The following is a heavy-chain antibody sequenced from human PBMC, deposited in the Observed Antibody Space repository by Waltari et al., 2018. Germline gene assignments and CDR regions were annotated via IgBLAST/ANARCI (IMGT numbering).Heavy chain of an antibody. CDR1: GGSIRRGGYY. CDR3: ARQIIAVAAIDY. V-gene: IGHV4-31*03. D-gene: IGHD6-19*01. J-gene: IGHJ4*02. CDR2: IYYSGST. Sequence: QVQLQESGPGLVKPSQTLSLTCTVSGGSIRRGGYYWSWIRQHPGKGLEWIGYIYYSGSTYYNPSLKSRVTISVDTSKNQFSLKLSSVTAADTAVYYCARQIIAVAAIDYWGQGTLVTVSS.